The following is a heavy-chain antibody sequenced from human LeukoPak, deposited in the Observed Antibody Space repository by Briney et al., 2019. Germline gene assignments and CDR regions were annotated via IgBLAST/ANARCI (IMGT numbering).Heavy chain of an antibody. CDR2: IKQDGSEK. D-gene: IGHD3-9*01. J-gene: IGHJ4*02. V-gene: IGHV3-7*01. CDR3: ARDLIEPPTPHDILTGSDY. CDR1: GFTFSSYW. Sequence: GGSLRLSCAASGFTFSSYWMSWVRQAPGKGLEVVANIKQDGSEKYYVASVKGRFTISRDNAKNSLYLQMNSLRAEDTAVYYCARDLIEPPTPHDILTGSDYWGQGTLVTVSS.